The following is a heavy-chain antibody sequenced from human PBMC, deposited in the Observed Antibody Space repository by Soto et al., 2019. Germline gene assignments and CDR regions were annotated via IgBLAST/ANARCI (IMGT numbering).Heavy chain of an antibody. CDR3: AREGGESSDGLYYFDS. Sequence: QVQLQESGPGLVKPSQTLSLTCTVSGGSTSSDNYWSWIRQPPGKGLEWIGHIYYSGNTDYNPSRKSRLAISIDTSKYQLSLKLVSVTAADAAVYFCAREGGESSDGLYYFDSWGQGSLVTVSS. CDR1: GGSTSSDNY. J-gene: IGHJ4*02. CDR2: IYYSGNT. V-gene: IGHV4-30-4*01. D-gene: IGHD3-16*01.